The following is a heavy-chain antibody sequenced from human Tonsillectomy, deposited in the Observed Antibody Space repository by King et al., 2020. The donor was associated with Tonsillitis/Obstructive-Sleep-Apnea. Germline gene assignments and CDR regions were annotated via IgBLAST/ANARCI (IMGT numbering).Heavy chain of an antibody. D-gene: IGHD1-26*01. CDR1: GGSISSSSYY. V-gene: IGHV4-39*01. J-gene: IGHJ4*02. CDR3: ARLLRSGRYYFDY. Sequence: QLQESGPGLVKPSETLSLTCTVSGGSISSSSYYWGWIRQPPGKGLEWIGSVYYSGSTYYNPSLRSRVTVSLYTSKNQFSLKLSSVTAADTAVYYCARLLRSGRYYFDYWGQGTLVTVSS. CDR2: VYYSGST.